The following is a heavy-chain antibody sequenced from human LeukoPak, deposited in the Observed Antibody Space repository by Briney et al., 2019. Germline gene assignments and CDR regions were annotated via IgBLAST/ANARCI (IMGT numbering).Heavy chain of an antibody. V-gene: IGHV3-48*03. Sequence: PGGSLRLSCAASGFTFSTFAMHWVRLSPGKGLEWVSYISSSGSTIYYADSVKGRFTISRDNAKNSLYLQMNSLRAEDTAVYYCARELPGIAAADFDYWGQGTLVTVSS. D-gene: IGHD6-13*01. CDR2: ISSSGSTI. J-gene: IGHJ4*02. CDR3: ARELPGIAAADFDY. CDR1: GFTFSTFA.